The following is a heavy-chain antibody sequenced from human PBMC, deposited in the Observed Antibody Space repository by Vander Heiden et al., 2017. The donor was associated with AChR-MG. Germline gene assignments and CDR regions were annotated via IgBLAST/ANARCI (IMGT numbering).Heavy chain of an antibody. V-gene: IGHV3-9*01. J-gene: IGHJ3*02. CDR2: ISWNSGSI. CDR1: GFTFDDYA. Sequence: EVQLVESGGGLVQPGRSLRLSCAASGFTFDDYAMHWVRQAPGKGLEWVSGISWNSGSIGYADSVKGRFTISRDNAKNSLYLQMNSLRAEDTALYYCAKGGRVVVVAATSVDFFDIWGQGTMVTVSS. CDR3: AKGGRVVVVAATSVDFFDI. D-gene: IGHD2-15*01.